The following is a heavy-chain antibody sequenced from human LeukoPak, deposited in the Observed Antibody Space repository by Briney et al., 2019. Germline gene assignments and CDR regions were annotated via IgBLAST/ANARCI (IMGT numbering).Heavy chain of an antibody. Sequence: GGSLRLSCAASGFTFRTYWMTWVRQAPGKGLEWVANIKQDEGEKYYADSERGRFTISRDNAKNSLYLQMNSLRAEDTAVYYCARDSGDRPRAVGYFFDYWGPGTLVTVSS. D-gene: IGHD7-27*01. J-gene: IGHJ4*02. V-gene: IGHV3-7*01. CDR1: GFTFRTYW. CDR2: IKQDEGEK. CDR3: ARDSGDRPRAVGYFFDY.